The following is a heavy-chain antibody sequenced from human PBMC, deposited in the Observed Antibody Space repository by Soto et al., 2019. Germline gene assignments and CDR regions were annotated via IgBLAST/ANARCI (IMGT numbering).Heavy chain of an antibody. Sequence: QVQLVQSGAEVKKPGSSVKVSCKASGGPFSSYAISWVRQAPGQGLEWMGGIIPIFGTANYAQKFQGRVTMTADESTSTAYMELSSLRSEDTAVYYCARYPHPTRIFDYWGQGTLVTVSS. J-gene: IGHJ4*02. CDR2: IIPIFGTA. CDR3: ARYPHPTRIFDY. V-gene: IGHV1-69*01. CDR1: GGPFSSYA.